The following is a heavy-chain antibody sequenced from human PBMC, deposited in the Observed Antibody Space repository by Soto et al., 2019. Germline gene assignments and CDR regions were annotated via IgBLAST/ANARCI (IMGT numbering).Heavy chain of an antibody. Sequence: SLRLSCTASGFAFSNYGIHWVRQAPGRWLELVAVIWSDGNKKFYAGSVGGRFTISRDNSKNTIYLHMNSLRAEDTGLYYCARDWWYEQAGKETVSQFDYWGQGTLVTVSS. D-gene: IGHD2-15*01. CDR2: IWSDGNKK. J-gene: IGHJ4*02. V-gene: IGHV3-33*01. CDR1: GFAFSNYG. CDR3: ARDWWYEQAGKETVSQFDY.